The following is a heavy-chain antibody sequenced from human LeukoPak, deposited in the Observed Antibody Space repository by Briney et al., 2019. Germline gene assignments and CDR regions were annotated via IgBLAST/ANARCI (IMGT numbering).Heavy chain of an antibody. CDR2: ISSSSSYI. D-gene: IGHD3-10*01. CDR3: ARAYGSGSYPFDY. CDR1: GFTFSSYS. V-gene: IGHV3-21*01. Sequence: GGSLRLSCAASGFTFSSYSMNWVRQAPGKGLEWVPSISSSSSYIYYADSVKGRFTISRDNAKNSLYLQMNSLRAEDTAVYYCARAYGSGSYPFDYWGQGTQVTVSS. J-gene: IGHJ4*02.